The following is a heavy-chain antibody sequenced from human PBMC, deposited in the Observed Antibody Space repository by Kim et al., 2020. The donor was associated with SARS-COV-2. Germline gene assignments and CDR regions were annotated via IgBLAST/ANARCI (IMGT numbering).Heavy chain of an antibody. CDR2: MNPNSGNT. D-gene: IGHD3-10*01. CDR1: GYTFTSYD. J-gene: IGHJ6*02. CDR3: ARDYITMVRGDNYYYYGMDV. V-gene: IGHV1-8*01. Sequence: ASVKVSCKASGYTFTSYDINWVRQATGQGLEWMGWMNPNSGNTGYAQKFQGRVTMTRNTSISTAYMELSSLRSEDTAVYYCARDYITMVRGDNYYYYGMDVWGQGTTVTVSS.